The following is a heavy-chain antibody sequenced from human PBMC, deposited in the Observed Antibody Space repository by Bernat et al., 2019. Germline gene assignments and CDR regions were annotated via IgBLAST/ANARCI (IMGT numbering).Heavy chain of an antibody. CDR3: ARERFEFYDYIWGSYRSSDY. J-gene: IGHJ4*02. D-gene: IGHD3-16*02. Sequence: QVQLVESGGGVVQPGRSPRLSCAASGFTFSSYAMHWVRQAPGKGLEWVAVISYDGSNKYYADSVKGRFTISRDNSKNTLYLQMNSLRAEDTAVYYCARERFEFYDYIWGSYRSSDYWGQGTLVTVSS. CDR1: GFTFSSYA. CDR2: ISYDGSNK. V-gene: IGHV3-30*01.